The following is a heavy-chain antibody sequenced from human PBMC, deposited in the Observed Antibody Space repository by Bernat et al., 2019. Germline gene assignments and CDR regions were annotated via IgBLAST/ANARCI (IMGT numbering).Heavy chain of an antibody. D-gene: IGHD1-26*01. Sequence: EVQLVESGGGLVKPGGSLKLSCAASGFTFGASAMHWVRQASGKGLEWVGRIRSRANSFATTYSASVEGRFTISRDDSQNTAYLHMNSLKTEDTAVYYCTRREGHGMDVWGQGTTVTVSS. CDR2: IRSRANSFAT. J-gene: IGHJ6*02. CDR1: GFTFGASA. CDR3: TRREGHGMDV. V-gene: IGHV3-73*01.